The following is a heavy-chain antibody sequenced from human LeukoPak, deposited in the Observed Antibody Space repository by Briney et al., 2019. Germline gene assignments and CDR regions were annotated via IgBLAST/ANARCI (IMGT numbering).Heavy chain of an antibody. CDR2: IIPIFGTA. Sequence: GASVKVSCKASGYTFTSYGIIWVRQAPGQGLEWMGGIIPIFGTANYAQKFQGRVTITADKSTSTAYMELSSLRSEDTAVYYCARDKKYYYDSSGYSLGFGPWGQGTLVTVSS. CDR3: ARDKKYYYDSSGYSLGFGP. J-gene: IGHJ5*02. CDR1: GYTFTSYG. D-gene: IGHD3-22*01. V-gene: IGHV1-69*06.